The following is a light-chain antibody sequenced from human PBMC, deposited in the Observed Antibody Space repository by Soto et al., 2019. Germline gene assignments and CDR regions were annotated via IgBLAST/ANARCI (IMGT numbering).Light chain of an antibody. CDR3: CSYAGDYMFV. J-gene: IGLJ1*01. Sequence: QSVLTQPASLSGSPGQSITISCTGTSGDVGGYNYVSWYQQHPGKAPKLMIYEVRNRPSGVSNRFSGSKSGNTASLTISGLQAEDEGDYYCCSYAGDYMFVFGTGTKVTVL. CDR2: EVR. V-gene: IGLV2-14*01. CDR1: SGDVGGYNY.